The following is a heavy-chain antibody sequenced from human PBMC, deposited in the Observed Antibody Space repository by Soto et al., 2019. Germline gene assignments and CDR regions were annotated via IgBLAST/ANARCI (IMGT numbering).Heavy chain of an antibody. V-gene: IGHV4-59*03. D-gene: IGHD3-22*01. J-gene: IGHJ5*02. CDR1: GGSLNSYY. CDR2: VSSTGST. CDR3: ARFSPPRKSYDSNPGWFDP. Sequence: PSETLSLTCTVSGGSLNSYYWTWIRQSPGKGLEWIGYVSSTGSTNYNPSLKSRLTMSLETSTNEVSLNLTSVTAADAAVYFCARFSPPRKSYDSNPGWFDPWGQGIMVTVSS.